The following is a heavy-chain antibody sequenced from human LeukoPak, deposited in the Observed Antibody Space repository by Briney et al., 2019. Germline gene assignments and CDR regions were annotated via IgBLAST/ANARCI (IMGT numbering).Heavy chain of an antibody. CDR2: MNPNSGTT. Sequence: ASVKVSCKASGYSFTSYDINWVRQATGQGLEWMGWMNPNSGTTDYAQQFQGRVTITSNTSISTAYMELSSLRSEDTAVYYCATARLFRFLEWSFDYWGQGTLVTVSS. V-gene: IGHV1-8*03. D-gene: IGHD3-3*01. J-gene: IGHJ4*02. CDR3: ATARLFRFLEWSFDY. CDR1: GYSFTSYD.